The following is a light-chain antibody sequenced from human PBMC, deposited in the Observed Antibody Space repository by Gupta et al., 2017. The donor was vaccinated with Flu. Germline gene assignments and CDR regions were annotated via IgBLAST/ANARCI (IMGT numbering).Light chain of an antibody. J-gene: IGLJ3*02. CDR1: RSNLGSNF. CDR2: KNN. V-gene: IGLV1-47*01. Sequence: SGTISCSGSRSNLGSNFVYWYQQLPGTAPKLLIYKNNQRPSGVPDRFSGSKSGTSASLAISGLRSEDEARYYCATWDDSLSRRVFGGGTKLTVL. CDR3: ATWDDSLSRRV.